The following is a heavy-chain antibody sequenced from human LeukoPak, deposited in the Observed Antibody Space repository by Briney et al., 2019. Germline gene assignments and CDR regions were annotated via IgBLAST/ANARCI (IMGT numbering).Heavy chain of an antibody. CDR2: IYYSGNT. D-gene: IGHD3-3*01. CDR3: ARTANYDFWSGYSTYWYFDL. CDR1: GGSISNSNYY. J-gene: IGHJ2*01. Sequence: SETLSLTCAVSGGSISNSNYYWGWIRQPPGKGLEWIGSIYYSGNTYYNPSLKSRVTISVDTSKNQFSLKLSSVTALDTAVYYCARTANYDFWSGYSTYWYFDLWGRGTLVTVSS. V-gene: IGHV4-39*07.